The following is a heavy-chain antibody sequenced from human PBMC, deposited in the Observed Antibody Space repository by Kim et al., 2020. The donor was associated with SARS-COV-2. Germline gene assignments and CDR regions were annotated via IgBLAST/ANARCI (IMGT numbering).Heavy chain of an antibody. CDR3: ARAIVGPRVPYFDY. CDR1: GFTVSSNY. CDR2: IYSGGST. J-gene: IGHJ4*02. V-gene: IGHV3-53*04. D-gene: IGHD3-22*01. Sequence: GGSLRLSCAASGFTVSSNYMSWVRQAPGKGLEWVSVIYSGGSTYYADSVKGRFTISRHNSKNTLYLQMNSLRAEDTAVYYCARAIVGPRVPYFDYWGQGTLVTVSS.